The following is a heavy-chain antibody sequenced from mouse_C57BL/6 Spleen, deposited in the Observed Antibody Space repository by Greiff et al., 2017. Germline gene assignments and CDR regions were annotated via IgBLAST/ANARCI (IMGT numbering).Heavy chain of an antibody. CDR1: GYTFTDYE. CDR2: IDPETGGT. Sequence: VKLMESGAELVRPGASVTLSCKASGYTFTDYEMHWVKQTPVHGLEWIGAIDPETGGTAYNQKFKGKAILTADKSSSTAYMELRSLTSEDSAVYYCTSLGRGAWFAYWGQGTLVTVSA. D-gene: IGHD4-1*01. J-gene: IGHJ3*01. CDR3: TSLGRGAWFAY. V-gene: IGHV1-15*01.